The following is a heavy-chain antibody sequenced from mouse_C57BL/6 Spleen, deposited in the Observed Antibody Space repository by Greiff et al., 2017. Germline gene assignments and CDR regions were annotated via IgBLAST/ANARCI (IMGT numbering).Heavy chain of an antibody. Sequence: VQLQQSGPVLARPGASVKMSCKTSGYTFTSYGMHWVKQRPGQGLEWIGAIYPGSGDTSYTQKFKGKAKLSAVTSSSTAYMELSSLTNEDTAIYDCTRDEFCDNDVVFDYWGQGTTLTVSS. J-gene: IGHJ2*01. CDR1: GYTFTSYG. V-gene: IGHV1-5*01. D-gene: IGHD2-4*01. CDR2: IYPGSGDT. CDR3: TRDEFCDNDVVFDY.